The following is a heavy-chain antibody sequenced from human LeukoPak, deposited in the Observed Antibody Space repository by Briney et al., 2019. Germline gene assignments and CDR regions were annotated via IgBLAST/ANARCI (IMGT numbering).Heavy chain of an antibody. CDR2: ISGSGSST. Sequence: GGSLRLSCAASGFIFNNYAMGWVRRAPGKGLEWVSAISGSGSSTYYTDSVKGRFTISRDNSKNTLFLQMNSLRVEDTAVYYCTRSRWTSGYYFDYWGQGTLVTVSS. V-gene: IGHV3-23*01. J-gene: IGHJ4*02. D-gene: IGHD3-22*01. CDR1: GFIFNNYA. CDR3: TRSRWTSGYYFDY.